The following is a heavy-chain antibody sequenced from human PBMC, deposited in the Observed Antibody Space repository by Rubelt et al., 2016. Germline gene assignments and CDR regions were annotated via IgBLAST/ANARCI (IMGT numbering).Heavy chain of an antibody. V-gene: IGHV4-34*01. J-gene: IGHJ5*02. CDR1: GGSFSGYY. Sequence: QVQLQQWGAGLLKPSETLSLTCAVYGGSFSGYYWSWIRQPPGKGLEWIGEINHSGSTNYNPSLKSRVTISVAPAKNPFSLKLSPVTASDTAVYYCAGGLARAAAAPRRLWFDPWGQGTLVTVSS. D-gene: IGHD6-13*01. CDR3: AGGLARAAAAPRRLWFDP. CDR2: INHSGST.